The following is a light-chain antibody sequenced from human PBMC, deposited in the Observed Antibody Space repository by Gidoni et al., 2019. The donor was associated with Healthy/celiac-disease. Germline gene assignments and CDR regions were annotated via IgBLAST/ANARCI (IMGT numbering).Light chain of an antibody. CDR1: QGIRND. V-gene: IGKV1-6*01. CDR2: AAS. Sequence: AIQMTQAPSSLSASVGDRVTIPCRASQGIRNDLGWYQQKPGKAPKLLIYAASSLQSGVPSRFCGSGSGTDFTLTISSLQPEDFATDYCLQDYNYPWTFGQGTKVEIK. J-gene: IGKJ1*01. CDR3: LQDYNYPWT.